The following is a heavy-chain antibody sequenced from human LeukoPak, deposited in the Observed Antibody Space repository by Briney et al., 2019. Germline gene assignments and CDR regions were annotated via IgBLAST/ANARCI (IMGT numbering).Heavy chain of an antibody. CDR1: GFTFSDYY. J-gene: IGHJ4*02. CDR2: ISSSGSTI. D-gene: IGHD3-22*01. CDR3: TRVFRYYYDSSGYYDY. Sequence: GGSLRLSCAASGFTFSDYYMGWIRQAPGKGLEWVSYISSSGSTIYYADSVKGRFTISRDNAKNSLYLQMNSLRAEDTAVYYCTRVFRYYYDSSGYYDYWGQGTLVTVSS. V-gene: IGHV3-11*01.